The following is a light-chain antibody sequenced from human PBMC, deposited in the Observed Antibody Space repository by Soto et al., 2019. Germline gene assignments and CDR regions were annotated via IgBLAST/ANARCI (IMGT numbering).Light chain of an antibody. CDR2: DVS. Sequence: ALTQPASVSGSPGQSITISCTGTSSDVGGYNSVSWYQQHPGKAPKLMIFDVSSRPSGVSNRFSGSKSGNTASLTISGLQAEDEADYNCCSYTSGSTLYVFGTGTKVTVL. J-gene: IGLJ1*01. CDR1: SSDVGGYNS. V-gene: IGLV2-14*01. CDR3: CSYTSGSTLYV.